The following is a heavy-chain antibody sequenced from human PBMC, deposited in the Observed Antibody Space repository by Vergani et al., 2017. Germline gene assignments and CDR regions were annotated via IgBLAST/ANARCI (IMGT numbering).Heavy chain of an antibody. CDR3: ARSRLERWLHLGYFDY. D-gene: IGHD5-24*01. J-gene: IGHJ4*02. Sequence: QVQLQESGPGLVKPSQTLSLTCTVSGGSISSAGFYWSWVRQPAGKELEWIGRVSTSGSTNYNPSLKSRVTMSIDTSKNQFSLTLSSVTAADTAVYYCARSRLERWLHLGYFDYWGQGTLVTVSS. CDR2: VSTSGST. V-gene: IGHV4-61*02. CDR1: GGSISSAGFY.